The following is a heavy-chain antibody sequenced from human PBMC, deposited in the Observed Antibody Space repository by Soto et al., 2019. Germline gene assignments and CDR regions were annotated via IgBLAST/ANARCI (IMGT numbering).Heavy chain of an antibody. V-gene: IGHV1-18*01. CDR2: ISAYNGNT. CDR1: GYTFTSNG. J-gene: IGHJ4*02. D-gene: IGHD2-21*02. CDR3: ARDLAYCGGDCYPLDY. Sequence: QVQLVQSGAEVKKPGASVKVSCKASGYTFTSNGISWVRQAPGQGLEWMGWISAYNGNTNYAQKLQGRVTMTTDTYTSTAYMELRSLRSDDTAVYYCARDLAYCGGDCYPLDYWGQGTLVTVSS.